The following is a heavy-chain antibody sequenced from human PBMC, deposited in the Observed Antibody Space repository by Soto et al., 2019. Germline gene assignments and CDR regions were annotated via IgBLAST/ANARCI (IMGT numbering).Heavy chain of an antibody. Sequence: GGSLRLSCAASGFTFSNAWMNWVRQAPGKGLEWVGRIKSKTDGGTTDYAAPVKGRFTISRDDSKNTLHLQMNSLKTEDTAVYYCTTRSAVAGTPVWYYYYYGMDVWGQGTTVTVSS. CDR2: IKSKTDGGTT. CDR1: GFTFSNAW. V-gene: IGHV3-15*07. J-gene: IGHJ6*02. CDR3: TTRSAVAGTPVWYYYYYGMDV. D-gene: IGHD6-19*01.